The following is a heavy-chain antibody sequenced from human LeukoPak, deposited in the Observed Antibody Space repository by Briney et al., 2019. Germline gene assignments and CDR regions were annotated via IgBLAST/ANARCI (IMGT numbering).Heavy chain of an antibody. V-gene: IGHV3-23*01. D-gene: IGHD2-2*01. CDR3: AKGGRADQPYFDY. J-gene: IGHJ4*02. Sequence: GGSLRLSCAASGFTFSTYAMNWVRQAPGKGLEWVSGISGSDGNTYYADSVKGRFTISRDNSENTLYLQMNSLRAEDTAVYYCAKGGRADQPYFDYWGQGALVTVSS. CDR2: ISGSDGNT. CDR1: GFTFSTYA.